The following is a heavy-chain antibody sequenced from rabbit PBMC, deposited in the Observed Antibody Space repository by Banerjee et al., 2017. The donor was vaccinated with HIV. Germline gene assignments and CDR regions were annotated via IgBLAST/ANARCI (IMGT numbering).Heavy chain of an antibody. Sequence: QSLEESGGDLVKPGASLTLTCSASGFSFSSTYSICWVRQTPGKGLEWIGCIATGSGNTYYANWAKGRFTISKTSSTTVTLQMTSLTAADTATYFCAREDISVWGFNLWGPGTLVTVS. V-gene: IGHV1S40*01. CDR1: GFSFSSTYS. CDR2: IATGSGNT. CDR3: AREDISVWGFNL. J-gene: IGHJ4*01. D-gene: IGHD4-1*01.